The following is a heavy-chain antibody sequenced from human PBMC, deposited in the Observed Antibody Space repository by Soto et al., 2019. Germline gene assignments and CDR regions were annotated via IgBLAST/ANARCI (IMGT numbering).Heavy chain of an antibody. CDR1: GYTFTSYD. J-gene: IGHJ6*03. V-gene: IGHV1-8*01. D-gene: IGHD3-16*02. CDR3: ARGLTGAFGGVIVSNYYYYMDV. CDR2: MNPNSGNT. Sequence: QVQLVQSGAEVKKPVASVKVSCKASGYTFTSYDINWVRQATGQGLEWMGWMNPNSGNTGYAQKSQGRVTMTRNTSIRPAYMELSSLRSEDTAVYYFARGLTGAFGGVIVSNYYYYMDVWGKGTTVTVSS.